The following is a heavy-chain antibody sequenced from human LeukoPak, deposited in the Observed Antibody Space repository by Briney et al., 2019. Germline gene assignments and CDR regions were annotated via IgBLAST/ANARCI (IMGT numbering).Heavy chain of an antibody. CDR2: ISYDGSNK. CDR1: GFTFSSYA. J-gene: IGHJ5*02. Sequence: PGGSLRLSCAASGFTFSSYAMHWVRQAPGKGLEWVAVISYDGSNKYYADSVKGRFTISRDNSKNTLYLQMNSLRAEDTAVYYCAKALSGSYGAWGQGTLVTVSS. V-gene: IGHV3-30*04. D-gene: IGHD1-26*01. CDR3: AKALSGSYGA.